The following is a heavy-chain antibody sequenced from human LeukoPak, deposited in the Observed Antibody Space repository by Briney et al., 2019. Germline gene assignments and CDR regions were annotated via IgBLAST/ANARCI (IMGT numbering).Heavy chain of an antibody. V-gene: IGHV3-7*03. CDR3: ARDTVDGDYLQTFDY. Sequence: PGGSLRLSCAASGFTFSSYWMSWVRQAPGKGLEWVANIKQDGSEKYYVDSVKGRFTISRDNAKNSLYLQMNSLRAEDTAVYYCARDTVDGDYLQTFDYWGQGTLVTVSS. CDR2: IKQDGSEK. D-gene: IGHD4-17*01. J-gene: IGHJ4*02. CDR1: GFTFSSYW.